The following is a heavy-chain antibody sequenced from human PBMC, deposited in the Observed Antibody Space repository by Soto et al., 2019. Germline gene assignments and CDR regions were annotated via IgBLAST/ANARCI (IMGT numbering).Heavy chain of an antibody. CDR3: AKYAAAGTSWFDP. D-gene: IGHD6-13*01. V-gene: IGHV3-23*01. J-gene: IGHJ5*02. Sequence: GGSLRLSCAASGFTFSSYTMAWVRQAPGKGLEWVSAISGSGGSTYYADSVQGRFTISRDNSKNTLYLQMNSLRAEDTAVYYCAKYAAAGTSWFDPWGQGTLVTVSS. CDR1: GFTFSSYT. CDR2: ISGSGGST.